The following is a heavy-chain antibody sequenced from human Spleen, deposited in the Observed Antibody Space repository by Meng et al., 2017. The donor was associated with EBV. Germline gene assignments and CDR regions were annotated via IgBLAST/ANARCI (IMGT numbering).Heavy chain of an antibody. CDR3: ARPFPSRVSPRLDPFGD. Sequence: RLHVLGPGTVYALGIWPLASPSSGCVIGGFSSWGWFCEPPGRGLGWSVRVHYSGSTYYSPSLKSRIIVRADTSENPFSLRLTLVTAAETAVYYCARPFPSRVSPRLDPFGDWGQGTLVTVSS. D-gene: IGHD5/OR15-5a*01. CDR1: GCVIGGFSS. J-gene: IGHJ4*02. CDR2: VHYSGST. V-gene: IGHV4-39*01.